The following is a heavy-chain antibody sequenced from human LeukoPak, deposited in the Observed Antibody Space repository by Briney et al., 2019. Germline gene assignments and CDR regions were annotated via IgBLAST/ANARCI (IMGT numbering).Heavy chain of an antibody. D-gene: IGHD2-2*01. CDR1: GGSISSYY. V-gene: IGHV4-59*08. Sequence: PSETLSLTCTVSGGSISSYYWSWIRQPPGKGLEWIGYIYYSGSTNYNPSLKSRVTISVDTSKNQFSLKLSSVTAADTAVYYCARSYRLARDYYYYYGMDVWGQGTTVTVSS. CDR3: ARSYRLARDYYYYYGMDV. CDR2: IYYSGST. J-gene: IGHJ6*02.